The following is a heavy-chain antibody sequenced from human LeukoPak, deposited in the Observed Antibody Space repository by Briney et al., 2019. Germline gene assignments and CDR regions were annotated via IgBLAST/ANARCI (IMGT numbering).Heavy chain of an antibody. V-gene: IGHV4-59*08. CDR1: GGSISTYS. Sequence: SETLSLTCTVSGGSISTYSWSWIRQPPRKGREWIGYIYYSGTTNYNSSLKSRVTISVDTSKNQFSLKLSSVTAADTAVYYCARLDSSGYYVDYWGQGTLVTVSS. J-gene: IGHJ4*02. CDR2: IYYSGTT. D-gene: IGHD3-22*01. CDR3: ARLDSSGYYVDY.